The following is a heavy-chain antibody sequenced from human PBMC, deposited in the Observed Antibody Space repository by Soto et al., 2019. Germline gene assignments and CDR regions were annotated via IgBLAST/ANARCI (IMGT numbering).Heavy chain of an antibody. CDR3: ARHLGKTAVAGEPLLYGMDV. D-gene: IGHD6-19*01. J-gene: IGHJ6*02. V-gene: IGHV4-39*01. Sequence: PSETLSLTCTVSSGSISSTIYSWDWIRQPPGKGLEWIGSIFYSGSTYYNPSLKSRVTISEDTSKNQFSLKLSSVTAADTAVYYCARHLGKTAVAGEPLLYGMDVWGQGTTVTVSS. CDR1: SGSISSTIYS. CDR2: IFYSGST.